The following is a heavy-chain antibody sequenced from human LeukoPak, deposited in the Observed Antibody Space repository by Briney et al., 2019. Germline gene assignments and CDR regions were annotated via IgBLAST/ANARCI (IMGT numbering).Heavy chain of an antibody. Sequence: SETLSLTCTVSGVSISSGGYYWSWIRQHPGKGLEWIWYIFFSGSTYYNPSLESRVNISVDTSENQFSLKVTSVTAADTAVYYCARVVAGLAALDVWGQGTVVTVSS. CDR1: GVSISSGGYY. V-gene: IGHV4-31*03. D-gene: IGHD2-15*01. CDR3: ARVVAGLAALDV. CDR2: IFFSGST. J-gene: IGHJ3*01.